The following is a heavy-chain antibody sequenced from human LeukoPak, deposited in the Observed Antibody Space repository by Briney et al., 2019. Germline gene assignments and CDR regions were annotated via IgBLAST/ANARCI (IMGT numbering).Heavy chain of an antibody. CDR1: GFTFSSYA. CDR3: ARDFAAAYYFDY. J-gene: IGHJ4*02. D-gene: IGHD6-13*01. V-gene: IGHV3-66*01. CDR2: INTDGST. Sequence: GGSLRLSCAASGFTFSSYAMSWVRQAPGKGLEWVSIINTDGSTNYADSVRGRFIISRDESKNTLYLQMNSLRVDDTALYFCARDFAAAYYFDYWGQGALVTVSS.